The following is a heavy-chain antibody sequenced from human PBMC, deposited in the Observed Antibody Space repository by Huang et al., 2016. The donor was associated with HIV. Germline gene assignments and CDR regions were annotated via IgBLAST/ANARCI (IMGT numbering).Heavy chain of an antibody. CDR1: GTSMTSSTFY. CDR3: AREVRSVDTDRPDGYYYRGLDV. CDR2: VYFLGNT. V-gene: IGHV4-39*02. Sequence: QLRESGPGLVTPSETLSLTCSASGTSMTSSTFYWGWFRQPPGRGLEWIGIVYFLGNTYYNPSLKSRVTIAIETANKQYSMRRTAWTAADTAVYFCAREVRSVDTDRPDGYYYRGLDVWGQGTTVIVSS. J-gene: IGHJ6*02. D-gene: IGHD2-2*03.